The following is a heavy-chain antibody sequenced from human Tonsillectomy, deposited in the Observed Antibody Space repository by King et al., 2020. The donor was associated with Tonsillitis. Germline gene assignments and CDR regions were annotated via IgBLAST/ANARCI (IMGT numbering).Heavy chain of an antibody. CDR1: GFSLSTSGMC. CDR2: IDWDDDK. CDR3: ARIILGAARPDYDYGMDV. J-gene: IGHJ6*02. D-gene: IGHD6-6*01. Sequence: RVTLKESGPALVKPTQTLTLTCTFSGFSLSTSGMCVSWIRQPPGKALEWLARIDWDDDKYYSTSLKTRLTISKDTSKNQVVLTMTNMDPVDTATYYCARIILGAARPDYDYGMDVWGQGTTVTVSS. V-gene: IGHV2-70*11.